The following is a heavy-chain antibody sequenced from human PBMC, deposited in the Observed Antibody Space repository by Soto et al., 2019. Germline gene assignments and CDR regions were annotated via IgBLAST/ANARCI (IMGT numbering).Heavy chain of an antibody. V-gene: IGHV3-23*01. Sequence: PGGALRLSCAASGFTFSSYAMSWVRQAPGKGLEWVSDISGSGPSTFYADSVKGRFTISRDNSRNTLYLQMNSLRAEDTAVYYCAKTGGSTRGNFDYWGQGTLVTISS. CDR2: ISGSGPST. CDR1: GFTFSSYA. J-gene: IGHJ4*02. D-gene: IGHD3-10*01. CDR3: AKTGGSTRGNFDY.